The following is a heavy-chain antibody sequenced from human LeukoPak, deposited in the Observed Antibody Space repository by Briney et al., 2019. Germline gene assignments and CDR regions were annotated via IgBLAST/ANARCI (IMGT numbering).Heavy chain of an antibody. D-gene: IGHD2-15*01. V-gene: IGHV4-38-2*01. J-gene: IGHJ3*02. CDR1: GFTFSSYS. CDR2: IYHSGST. CDR3: ARSMVARHDAFDI. Sequence: PGGSLRLSCAASGFTFSSYSMNWVRQAPGKGLEWIGSIYHSGSTYYNPSLKSRVTISVDTSKNQFSLKLSSVTAADTAVYYCARSMVARHDAFDIWGQGTMVTVSS.